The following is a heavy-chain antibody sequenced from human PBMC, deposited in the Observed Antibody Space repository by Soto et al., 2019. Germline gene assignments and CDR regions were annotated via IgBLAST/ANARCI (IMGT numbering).Heavy chain of an antibody. CDR2: ISGSGGST. CDR3: AKCSPRYSSGLKAYYFDY. J-gene: IGHJ4*02. Sequence: EVQLLESGGGLVQPGGSLRLSCAASGFTFSSYAMSWVRQAPGKGLEWVSTISGSGGSTYYADSVKGRFTISRDNSKNTLYLQGNSLRAEDTAVYYCAKCSPRYSSGLKAYYFDYWGQGTLVTVSS. D-gene: IGHD6-19*01. CDR1: GFTFSSYA. V-gene: IGHV3-23*01.